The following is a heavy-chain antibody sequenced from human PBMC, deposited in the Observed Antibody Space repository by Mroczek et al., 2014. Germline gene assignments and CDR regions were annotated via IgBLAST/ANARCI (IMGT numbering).Heavy chain of an antibody. CDR2: IYPGDSDT. Sequence: SGAEVKKPGESLKISCKGSGYSFTSYWIGWVRQMPGKGLEWMGIIYPGDSDTRYSPSFQGQVTISADKSISTAYLQWSSLKASDTAMYYCARSAVPIQNIVVVPAAPTAFDIWAKGQWSPSLQ. V-gene: IGHV5-51*03. CDR3: ARSAVPIQNIVVVPAAPTAFDI. J-gene: IGHJ3*02. CDR1: GYSFTSYW. D-gene: IGHD2-2*01.